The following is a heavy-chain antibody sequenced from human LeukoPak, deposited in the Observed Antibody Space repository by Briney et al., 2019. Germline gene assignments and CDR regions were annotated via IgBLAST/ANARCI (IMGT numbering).Heavy chain of an antibody. V-gene: IGHV1-18*01. CDR3: ARLYDSSGYYDAFDI. CDR1: GYTFTSYG. CDR2: ISAYNGNT. J-gene: IGHJ3*02. D-gene: IGHD3-22*01. Sequence: GASVKVSCKASGYTFTSYGISWVRQAPGQGLEWMGWISAYNGNTNYAQKLQGRVTMTTDTSTSTAYMELRSLRSDDTAVYYCARLYDSSGYYDAFDIWGQGTMVTVSP.